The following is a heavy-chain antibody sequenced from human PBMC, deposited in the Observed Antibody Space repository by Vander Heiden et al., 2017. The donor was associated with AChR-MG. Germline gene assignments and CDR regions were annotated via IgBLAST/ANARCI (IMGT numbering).Heavy chain of an antibody. D-gene: IGHD1-26*01. CDR2: ISWNSGSI. CDR1: GFTFDDYA. J-gene: IGHJ4*02. Sequence: EVQLVESGGGLVQPGRSLRLSCAASGFTFDDYAMHWVRQAPGKGLEWVSGISWNSGSIGYADSVKGRFTISRDNAKNSLYLQMNSLRAEDTALYYCATIPVFRSGSHANWGQGTLVTVSS. CDR3: ATIPVFRSGSHAN. V-gene: IGHV3-9*01.